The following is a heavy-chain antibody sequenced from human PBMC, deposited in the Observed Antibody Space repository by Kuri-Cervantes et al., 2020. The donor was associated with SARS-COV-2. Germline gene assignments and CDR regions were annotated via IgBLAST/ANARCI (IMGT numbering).Heavy chain of an antibody. J-gene: IGHJ2*01. V-gene: IGHV4-59*01. CDR3: ARGEYSSGWVYWYLDL. CDR2: VHHTGTT. D-gene: IGHD6-19*01. CDR1: GGSINPYY. Sequence: ESLKISCTVSGGSINPYYWNWLRLTPGKALEWIGYVHHTGTTNYSPSLKSRLTISLDTSKSQFSLKLTSVTAADTALYYCARGEYSSGWVYWYLDLWGRGTLVTVSS.